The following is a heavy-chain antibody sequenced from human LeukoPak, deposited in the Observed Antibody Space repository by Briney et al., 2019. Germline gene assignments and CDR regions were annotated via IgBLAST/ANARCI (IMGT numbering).Heavy chain of an antibody. CDR3: AREGSIAVAGTFDY. V-gene: IGHV3-30*04. J-gene: IGHJ4*02. D-gene: IGHD6-19*01. CDR2: ISYDGSNK. Sequence: PGGSLRLSCAAPGFTFSSYAMHWVRQAPGKGLEWVAVISYDGSNKYYADSVKGRFTISRDNSKNTLYLQMNSLRAEDTAVYYCAREGSIAVAGTFDYWGQGTLVTVSS. CDR1: GFTFSSYA.